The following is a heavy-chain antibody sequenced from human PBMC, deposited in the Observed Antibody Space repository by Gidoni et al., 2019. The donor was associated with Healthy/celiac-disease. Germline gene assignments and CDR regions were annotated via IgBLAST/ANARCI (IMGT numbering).Heavy chain of an antibody. J-gene: IGHJ4*02. D-gene: IGHD5-12*01. Sequence: EVQLVESGGGLVQPGGSLRLSCAASGFTFSSYWMSWVRQAPGKGLEWVANIKQDGSEKYYVDSVKGRFTISRDNAKNSLYLQMNSLRAEDTAVYYCARVEMATISYYFDYWGQGTLVTVSS. CDR1: GFTFSSYW. V-gene: IGHV3-7*04. CDR3: ARVEMATISYYFDY. CDR2: IKQDGSEK.